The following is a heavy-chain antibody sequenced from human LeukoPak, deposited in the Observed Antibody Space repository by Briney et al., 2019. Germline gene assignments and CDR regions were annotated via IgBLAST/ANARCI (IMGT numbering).Heavy chain of an antibody. D-gene: IGHD6-19*01. CDR1: GFTFSSYA. CDR3: AKLGSVAGRYYFDY. J-gene: IGHJ4*02. Sequence: SGGSLRLSCAASGFTFSSYAMSWVRQAPGKGLEWVSAISGSGGSTYYADSVKGRFTISRDNSKNTLYLQMNSLRAEGTAVYYCAKLGSVAGRYYFDYWGQGTLVTVSS. CDR2: ISGSGGST. V-gene: IGHV3-23*01.